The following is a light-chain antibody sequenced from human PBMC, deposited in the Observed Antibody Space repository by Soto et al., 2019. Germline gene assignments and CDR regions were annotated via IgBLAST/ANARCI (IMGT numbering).Light chain of an antibody. Sequence: DIQMTQSPPSVSASVGDRVTITCRASQDVGKWLAWYQQKRGKAPTLXIHGASSLQSGVPPRYSGSGYGTDFTLTISSLQPEDFATYYCQQANSFPITFGQGTRLEIK. CDR2: GAS. CDR1: QDVGKW. J-gene: IGKJ5*01. CDR3: QQANSFPIT. V-gene: IGKV1-12*01.